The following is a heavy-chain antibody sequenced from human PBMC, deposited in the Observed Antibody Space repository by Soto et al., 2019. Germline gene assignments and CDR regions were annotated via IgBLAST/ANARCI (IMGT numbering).Heavy chain of an antibody. CDR2: ITGDSGNT. J-gene: IGHJ4*02. CDR3: AKDGSSSWFGLLNYFDY. CDR1: GFTFSNFA. Sequence: GGSLRLSCAASGFTFSNFAMSWVRQAPGKGLEWVSFITGDSGNTYYADSVKGRFTITRDNSKSTLYLHMSSLRAEDTAKYFCAKDGSSSWFGLLNYFDYWGQGTLVTVSS. D-gene: IGHD6-13*01. V-gene: IGHV3-23*01.